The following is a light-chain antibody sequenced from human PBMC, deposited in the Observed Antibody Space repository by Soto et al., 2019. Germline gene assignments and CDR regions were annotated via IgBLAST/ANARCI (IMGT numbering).Light chain of an antibody. V-gene: IGKV3-20*01. CDR1: QSVSSH. J-gene: IGKJ1*01. Sequence: EVVLTQSPATLSFSPGERSTLSCRASQSVSSHLAWFQQRPGQAPRLLIYDASNRATGIPDRFSGSGSGTDFTLTISRLEPEDFAVYYCQQYGSSGTFGQGTKVDIK. CDR2: DAS. CDR3: QQYGSSGT.